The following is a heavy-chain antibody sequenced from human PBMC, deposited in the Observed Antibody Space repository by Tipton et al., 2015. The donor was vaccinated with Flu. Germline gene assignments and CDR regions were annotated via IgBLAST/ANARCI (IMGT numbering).Heavy chain of an antibody. CDR2: IRNDESDK. CDR1: GFTFSDYG. D-gene: IGHD6-19*01. Sequence: SLRLSCAASGFTFSDYGMHWVRQTPGKGLEWVAFIRNDESDKYYADSVKGRFTISRDNSKNALYLLISSLRPEDTAVYYCAKDGWDTSGWYPFDYWGQGTLVTVSS. J-gene: IGHJ4*02. CDR3: AKDGWDTSGWYPFDY. V-gene: IGHV3-30*02.